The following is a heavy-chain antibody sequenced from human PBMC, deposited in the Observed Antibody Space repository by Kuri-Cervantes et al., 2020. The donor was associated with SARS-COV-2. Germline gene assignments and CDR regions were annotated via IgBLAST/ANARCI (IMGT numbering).Heavy chain of an antibody. CDR2: INCDGSNT. J-gene: IGHJ5*02. D-gene: IGHD6-13*01. V-gene: IGHV3-74*01. CDR3: ARGPLYSSSWYDWFDP. CDR1: GFTFSSYW. Sequence: GGSLRLSCAASGFTFSSYWMHWVRQAPGKGLVWVSRINCDGSNTSYADSVKGRFTISRDNAKNTLYLQMNSLRAEDTAVYYCARGPLYSSSWYDWFDPWGQGTLVTVSS.